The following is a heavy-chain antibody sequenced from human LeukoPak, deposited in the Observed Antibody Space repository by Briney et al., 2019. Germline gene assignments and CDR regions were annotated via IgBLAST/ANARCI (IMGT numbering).Heavy chain of an antibody. CDR2: ISSSGSTI. CDR1: GFTFSSYE. D-gene: IGHD6-13*01. J-gene: IGHJ5*02. V-gene: IGHV3-48*03. Sequence: PVGSLPETRAACGFTFSSYEMNWVRQAPGKGLEWVSYISSSGSTIYYADSVKGRFTISRDNAKNSLYLQMNSLRAEDTAVYYCARGVAAAGTHLSPWFDPWG. CDR3: ARGVAAAGTHLSPWFDP.